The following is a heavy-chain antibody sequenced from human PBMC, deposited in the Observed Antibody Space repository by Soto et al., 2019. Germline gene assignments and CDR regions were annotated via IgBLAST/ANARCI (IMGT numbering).Heavy chain of an antibody. CDR1: GGSISSYY. J-gene: IGHJ3*02. D-gene: IGHD2-2*01. Sequence: SETLSLTCTVSGGSISSYYWSWIRQPPGKGLEWIGYIYYSGSTNYNPSLKSRVTISVDTSKNQFSLKLSSVTAADTAVYYCARHLSCTSCYAFDIWGQGTMVTVSS. V-gene: IGHV4-59*08. CDR3: ARHLSCTSCYAFDI. CDR2: IYYSGST.